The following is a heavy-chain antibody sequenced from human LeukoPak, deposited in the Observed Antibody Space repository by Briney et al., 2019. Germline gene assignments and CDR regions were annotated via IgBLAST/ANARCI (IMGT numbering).Heavy chain of an antibody. Sequence: GGSLRLSCAASGFTFSSYGMHCVRQAPGKGLEWVAVISYDGSNKYYADSVKGRFTISRDNSKNTLYLQMNSLRAEDTAVYYCAKDKGYCSGGSCYGGGDWGQGTLVTVSS. V-gene: IGHV3-30*18. CDR1: GFTFSSYG. J-gene: IGHJ4*02. D-gene: IGHD2-15*01. CDR2: ISYDGSNK. CDR3: AKDKGYCSGGSCYGGGD.